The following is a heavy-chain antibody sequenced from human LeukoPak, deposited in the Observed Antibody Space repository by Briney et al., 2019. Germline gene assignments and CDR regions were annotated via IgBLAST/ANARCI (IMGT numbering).Heavy chain of an antibody. CDR3: ARYRAAAGAY. Sequence: GGSLRLSCAASGFTFSSYWMSWVRQAPVKGLEWVANIKQDGSEKYYVDSVKGRFTISRDNAKNILYLQMSSLRVEDMAVYYCARYRAAAGAYWGQGTLVTVSS. CDR2: IKQDGSEK. CDR1: GFTFSSYW. D-gene: IGHD6-13*01. V-gene: IGHV3-7*01. J-gene: IGHJ4*02.